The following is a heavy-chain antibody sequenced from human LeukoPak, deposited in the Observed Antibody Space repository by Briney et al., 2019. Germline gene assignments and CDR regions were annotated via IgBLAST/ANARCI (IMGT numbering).Heavy chain of an antibody. V-gene: IGHV3-23*01. CDR3: ARGPRISNLEH. Sequence: GGSLRLSCSASGSTFRDYAMSWVRKAPGKGLEWVSAISGSGTSTYYADSVRGRFTISRDNSKNTLYLQMSSLRADDTAVYYCARGPRISNLEHWGQGTLVTVSS. CDR1: GSTFRDYA. CDR2: ISGSGTST. J-gene: IGHJ4*02. D-gene: IGHD2-15*01.